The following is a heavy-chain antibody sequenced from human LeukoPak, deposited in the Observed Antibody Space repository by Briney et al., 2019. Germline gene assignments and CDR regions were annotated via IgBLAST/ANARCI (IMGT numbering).Heavy chain of an antibody. D-gene: IGHD5-12*01. Sequence: GESLRLSCVVSGFNIDTAYMTWVRQAPGKGLEWVSLIYSGGTTYYADSVRGRFTISRDLSTNTIYLQMDTLRADDTAVYYCARDAGYDSGWTRFDFWGQGTLVTVSS. CDR3: ARDAGYDSGWTRFDF. V-gene: IGHV3-53*01. CDR1: GFNIDTAY. CDR2: IYSGGTT. J-gene: IGHJ4*02.